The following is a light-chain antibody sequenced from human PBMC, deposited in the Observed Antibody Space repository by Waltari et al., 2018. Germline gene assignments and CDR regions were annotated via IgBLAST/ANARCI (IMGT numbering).Light chain of an antibody. CDR1: SSNIGSNP. J-gene: IGLJ2*01. V-gene: IGLV1-44*01. Sequence: QSVLTQPPSASGTPGQRVTISCSGSSSNIGSNPVNWYQQFPGTAPKLLIYDNNQWPSGVPDRLFGSNSGKTATLTIRKVEAEDEADYYCQVWASFNDPVVFGGGTKLTVL. CDR3: QVWASFNDPVV. CDR2: DNN.